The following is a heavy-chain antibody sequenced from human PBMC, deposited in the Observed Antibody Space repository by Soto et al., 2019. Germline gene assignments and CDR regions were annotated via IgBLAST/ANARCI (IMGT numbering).Heavy chain of an antibody. D-gene: IGHD6-19*01. CDR1: GGTFSSDA. V-gene: IGHV1-69*13. CDR2: LVPILGTT. CDR3: ARASGYVSGWYHDY. Sequence: SVKVSCKASGGTFSSDAVSWVRQAPGQGLEWMGGLVPILGTTHYAQKFQGRVTITADESTNSAYMELSSLRSDDTAVYYCARASGYVSGWYHDYWGQGTRVTVSS. J-gene: IGHJ4*02.